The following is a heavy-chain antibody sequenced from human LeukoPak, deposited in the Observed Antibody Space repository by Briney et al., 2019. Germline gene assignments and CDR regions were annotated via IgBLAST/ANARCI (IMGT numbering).Heavy chain of an antibody. CDR1: GFTFDDYA. CDR2: INWNSGRM. V-gene: IGHV3-9*01. Sequence: GGSLRLSCAAAGFTFDDYAMHWVRQAPGKGLEWVSTINWNSGRMEYADSVKGRFTISRDNAKNSLYLQMNSLRDEDTALYYCAKDGQMIAVSVVTYMDVWGKGTTVTVSS. D-gene: IGHD3-22*01. CDR3: AKDGQMIAVSVVTYMDV. J-gene: IGHJ6*03.